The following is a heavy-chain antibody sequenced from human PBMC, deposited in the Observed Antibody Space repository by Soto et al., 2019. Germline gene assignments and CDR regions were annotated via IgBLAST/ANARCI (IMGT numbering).Heavy chain of an antibody. CDR2: ISASNGNT. Sequence: QVQLVQSGAEVKKPGASVMVSCKASGYTFKNHGISWVRQAPGQGLEWMGWISASNGNTNYAHNYQGRLTMTTDTPTSTAYMEVRSLTSDDTAVYYCARDRDYYDCAGLWGQGTLVTVSS. J-gene: IGHJ4*02. CDR3: ARDRDYYDCAGL. CDR1: GYTFKNHG. D-gene: IGHD3-22*01. V-gene: IGHV1-18*01.